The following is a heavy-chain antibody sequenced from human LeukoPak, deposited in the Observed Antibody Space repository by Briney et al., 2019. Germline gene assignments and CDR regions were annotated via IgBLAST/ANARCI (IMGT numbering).Heavy chain of an antibody. Sequence: SETLSLTCTVSGGSISSGLYYWNWIRQPAGKGLEWIGRIYSSVTTYNPSLKSRVTISVDTSKNQFSLKLSSVTAADTAVYYCARSARSYWYFDLWGRGTLVTVSS. D-gene: IGHD6-25*01. CDR2: IYSSVTT. J-gene: IGHJ2*01. CDR1: GGSISSGLYY. V-gene: IGHV4-61*02. CDR3: ARSARSYWYFDL.